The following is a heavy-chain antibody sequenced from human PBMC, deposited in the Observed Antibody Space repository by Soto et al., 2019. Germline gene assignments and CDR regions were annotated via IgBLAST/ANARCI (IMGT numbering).Heavy chain of an antibody. V-gene: IGHV1-18*01. CDR3: ARDVGVVVVAASPYNLFDP. CDR2: ISAYNGNT. CDR1: GYTFTSYG. Sequence: ASVKVSCKASGYTFTSYGISWVRQAPGQGLEWMGWISAYNGNTNYAQKLQGRVTMTTDTSTSTAYMELRSLRSDDTAVYYCARDVGVVVVAASPYNLFDPWGQGTQVTVSS. J-gene: IGHJ5*02. D-gene: IGHD2-15*01.